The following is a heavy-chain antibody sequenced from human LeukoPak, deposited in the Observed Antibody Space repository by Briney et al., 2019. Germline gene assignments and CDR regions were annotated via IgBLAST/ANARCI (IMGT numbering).Heavy chain of an antibody. J-gene: IGHJ2*01. CDR2: IYHTGTT. CDR3: ARTEGAGLNSWYFDL. CDR1: GGSISSGDYY. Sequence: SETLSLSCTVSGGSISSGDYYWSWIRQHPVKGLEWIGNIYHTGTTYYNPSLKNRVIMSVDTSKNQFSLRLSSVSAADTAVYYCARTEGAGLNSWYFDLWGRGTLVTVSS. V-gene: IGHV4-31*03. D-gene: IGHD1-26*01.